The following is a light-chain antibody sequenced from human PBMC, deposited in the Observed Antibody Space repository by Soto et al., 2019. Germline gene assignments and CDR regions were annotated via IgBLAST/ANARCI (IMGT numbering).Light chain of an antibody. CDR3: TSHAGTINFPYI. CDR1: SSDVGAYNY. Sequence: QSALTQSPSASGSPGQSVTISCTGTSSDVGAYNYVSWYQHHPGKAPKLMVYEVNKRPSGVPDRFSGSKSGNTASLTVSGLQAEDEADYYCTSHAGTINFPYIFGTGTKLTVL. CDR2: EVN. J-gene: IGLJ1*01. V-gene: IGLV2-8*01.